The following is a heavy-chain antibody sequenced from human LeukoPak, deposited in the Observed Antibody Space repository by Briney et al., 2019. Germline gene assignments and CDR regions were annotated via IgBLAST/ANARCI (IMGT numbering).Heavy chain of an antibody. J-gene: IGHJ4*02. CDR3: AGMDTATDFDY. CDR2: ISYDGIQK. V-gene: IGHV3-30-3*01. Sequence: GGSLRLSCAASTITFSTDPMHWVRQAPGKGLEWVAIISYDGIQKYHADSVKGRFTISRDNSKNTLYLQMNSLRAEDTAVYYCAGMDTATDFDYWGQGTLVTVSS. D-gene: IGHD5-18*01. CDR1: TITFSTDP.